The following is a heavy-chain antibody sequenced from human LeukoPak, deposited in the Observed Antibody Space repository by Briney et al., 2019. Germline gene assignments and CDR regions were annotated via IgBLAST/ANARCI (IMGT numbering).Heavy chain of an antibody. D-gene: IGHD6-13*01. Sequence: ASVKVSCKASGYTFTGYYMHWVRQAPGQGLEWMGWINPNSGGTNYAQKFQGRVTMTRDTSISTAYMELSRLRSDDTAVYYCATVGFRRWYPAAAASFGHWFDPWGQGTLVTVSS. CDR2: INPNSGGT. CDR3: ATVGFRRWYPAAAASFGHWFDP. V-gene: IGHV1-2*02. CDR1: GYTFTGYY. J-gene: IGHJ5*02.